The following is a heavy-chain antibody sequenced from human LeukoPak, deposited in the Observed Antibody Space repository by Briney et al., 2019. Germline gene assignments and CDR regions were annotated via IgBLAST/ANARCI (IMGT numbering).Heavy chain of an antibody. CDR3: ARDHAIFGVVIGFDY. D-gene: IGHD3-3*01. Sequence: GGSLRLSCAASGFIFSSYWMHWVRQAPGKGLVWVSRVNTDGSTTNYADSVKGRFTISRDNAKNTVYLQMNSLRAEDTAVYYCARDHAIFGVVIGFDYWAREPWSPSPQ. CDR2: VNTDGSTT. V-gene: IGHV3-74*01. CDR1: GFIFSSYW. J-gene: IGHJ4*02.